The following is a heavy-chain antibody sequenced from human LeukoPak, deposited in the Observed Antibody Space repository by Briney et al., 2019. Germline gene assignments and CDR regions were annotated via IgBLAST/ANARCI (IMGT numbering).Heavy chain of an antibody. V-gene: IGHV4-34*01. CDR3: ARSTSRPRPFDY. CDR1: GGSFSGYY. J-gene: IGHJ4*02. D-gene: IGHD6-6*01. Sequence: SETLSLTCAVYGGSFSGYYWSWIRQPPGKGLEWIGEINHSGSTNYNPSLKSRVTLSVDTSKNQFSLKLSSVTAADTAVYYCARSTSRPRPFDYWGQGTLVTVSS. CDR2: INHSGST.